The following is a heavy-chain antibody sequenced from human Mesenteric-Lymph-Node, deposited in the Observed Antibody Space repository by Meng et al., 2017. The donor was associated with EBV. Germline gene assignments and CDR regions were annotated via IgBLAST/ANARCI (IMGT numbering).Heavy chain of an antibody. J-gene: IGHJ6*02. CDR2: IIPVFGIT. CDR3: ARGDCAGDCYYYPMDF. CDR1: GDTSSNSA. Sequence: QGQLMGSGAGGRKLGSSVKVSCKSSGDTSSNSAINWVRQAPGQGLEWMGGIIPVFGITHYAQKFQGRLTITADESTSTDYMELTSLRSDDTAVYFCARGDCAGDCYYYPMDFWGQGTLVTVSS. D-gene: IGHD2-21*01. V-gene: IGHV1-69*01.